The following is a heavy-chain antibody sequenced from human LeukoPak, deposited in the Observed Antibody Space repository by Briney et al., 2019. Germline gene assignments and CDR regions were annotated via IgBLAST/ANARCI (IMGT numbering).Heavy chain of an antibody. V-gene: IGHV4-59*08. CDR1: GGSISSYY. CDR3: ARGLLTGYYKSYFDY. Sequence: SSETLSLTCTVSGGSISSYYWSWIRQPPGKGLEWIGYIYHSGSTNYNPSLKSRVTISVDTSKNQFSLKLSSVTAADTAVYYCARGLLTGYYKSYFDYWGQGTLVTVSS. CDR2: IYHSGST. D-gene: IGHD3-9*01. J-gene: IGHJ4*02.